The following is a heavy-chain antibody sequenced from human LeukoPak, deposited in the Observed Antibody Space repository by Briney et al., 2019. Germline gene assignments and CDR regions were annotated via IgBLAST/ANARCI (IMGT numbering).Heavy chain of an antibody. Sequence: PGGSLRLSCAASGFTFSDHYMDWVRQAPGKGLEWVGRTRNKANSYTTQYAASVKGRFTISRDDSKNSLYLQMNSLKTEDTAVYYCARVPGTTFLLGYMDVWGKGTTVTVSS. J-gene: IGHJ6*03. CDR1: GFTFSDHY. CDR3: ARVPGTTFLLGYMDV. V-gene: IGHV3-72*01. CDR2: TRNKANSYTT. D-gene: IGHD1-7*01.